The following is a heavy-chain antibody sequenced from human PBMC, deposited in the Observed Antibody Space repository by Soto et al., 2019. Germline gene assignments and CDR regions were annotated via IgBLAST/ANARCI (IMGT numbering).Heavy chain of an antibody. CDR2: ISSSGGTI. J-gene: IGHJ4*02. V-gene: IGHV3-48*03. D-gene: IGHD7-27*01. Sequence: LRLSCAASGFTFTTHEIHWVRQAPGKGLEWVSYISSSGGTIYYADSVKGRFTISRDNAKNSLYLQMNSLRAEDTAVYYCTRETGGIDYWGQGTLVTVSS. CDR3: TRETGGIDY. CDR1: GFTFTTHE.